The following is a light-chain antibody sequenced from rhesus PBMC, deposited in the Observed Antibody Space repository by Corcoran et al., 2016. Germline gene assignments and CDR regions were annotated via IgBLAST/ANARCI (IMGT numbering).Light chain of an antibody. V-gene: IGKV1-18*01. J-gene: IGKJ4*01. CDR1: QSISSW. CDR3: QHSYGTPLT. Sequence: DIQMTQSPSSLSASVGDTVTITCRASQSISSWLDWYQQKPGKAPKLRIYAASTLQSGVPSRFRGRGSGTDYTFTISSLQPEDVATYYCQHSYGTPLTFGGGTKVEIK. CDR2: AAS.